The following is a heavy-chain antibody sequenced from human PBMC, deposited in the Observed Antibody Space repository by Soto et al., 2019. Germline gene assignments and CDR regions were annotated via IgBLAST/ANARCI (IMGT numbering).Heavy chain of an antibody. V-gene: IGHV1-69*13. CDR1: GGTFSSYA. CDR3: ARSAGGGNSVYSYYYYGMDV. J-gene: IGHJ6*02. CDR2: IIPIFGTA. Sequence: GASVKVSCKASGGTFSSYAISWGRQAPGQGLEWMGGIIPIFGTANYAQKFQGRVTITADESTSTAYMELSSLRAEDTAVYYCARSAGGGNSVYSYYYYGMDVWGQGTTVTSP. D-gene: IGHD6-19*01.